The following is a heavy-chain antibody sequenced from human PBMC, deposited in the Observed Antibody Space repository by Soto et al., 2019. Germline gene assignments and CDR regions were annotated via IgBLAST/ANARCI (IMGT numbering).Heavy chain of an antibody. V-gene: IGHV3-53*02. Sequence: EVHLVESGGGLMQPGGSLRLSCAASGFTVSTYNMIWVRQAPVKGLEWVSVTYSGGSTQYADSVKGRFTVSRDNSKNTLYLHMRSLSDEDTAVYYCARKLSGAVQGWAYGMDVWGRGTTVTVSS. D-gene: IGHD1-26*01. CDR1: GFTVSTYN. J-gene: IGHJ6*02. CDR2: TYSGGST. CDR3: ARKLSGAVQGWAYGMDV.